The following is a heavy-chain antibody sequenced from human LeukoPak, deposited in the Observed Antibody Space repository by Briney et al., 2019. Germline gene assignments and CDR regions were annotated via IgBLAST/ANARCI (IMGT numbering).Heavy chain of an antibody. J-gene: IGHJ4*02. CDR3: ARFTLPFDY. CDR1: GFTLSTYT. V-gene: IGHV3-48*04. Sequence: PGGSLRLSCAASGFTLSTYTMNWVRQAPGKGLEWVSYITSSSSTIYYADSVKGRFAISRDNAKNSLYLQMNSLRAEDTAVYYCARFTLPFDYWGQGTLVTVSS. CDR2: ITSSSSTI.